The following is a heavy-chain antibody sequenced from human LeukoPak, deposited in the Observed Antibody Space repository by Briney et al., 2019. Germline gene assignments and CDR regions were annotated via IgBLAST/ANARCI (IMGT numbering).Heavy chain of an antibody. V-gene: IGHV4-34*01. D-gene: IGHD3-3*01. CDR3: ARAREVLRFLGV. J-gene: IGHJ6*04. CDR1: GGSFSGYY. Sequence: SETLSLTCAVYGGSFSGYYWSWIRQPPGKGLEWIGEINHSGSTNYNPSLKSRVTISVDTSKNQFSLKPSSVTAADTAVYYCARAREVLRFLGVWGKGTTVTVSS. CDR2: INHSGST.